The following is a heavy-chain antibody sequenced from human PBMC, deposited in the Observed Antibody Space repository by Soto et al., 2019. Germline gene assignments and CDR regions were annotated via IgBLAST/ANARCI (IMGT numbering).Heavy chain of an antibody. Sequence: LRLSCGASGFTFSSYAMSWVRQAPGKGLEWVSTVSGSGGSTYYADSVKGRFTISRDNSKNTLYLQMNSLRTEDTAVYYCAKGTGYTSGTNDAFDIWGQGTMVTVSS. V-gene: IGHV3-23*01. J-gene: IGHJ3*02. CDR3: AKGTGYTSGTNDAFDI. CDR2: VSGSGGST. D-gene: IGHD5-18*01. CDR1: GFTFSSYA.